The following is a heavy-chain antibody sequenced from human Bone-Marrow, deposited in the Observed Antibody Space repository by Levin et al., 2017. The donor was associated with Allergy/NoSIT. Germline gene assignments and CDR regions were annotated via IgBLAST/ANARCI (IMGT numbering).Heavy chain of an antibody. D-gene: IGHD3-3*01. J-gene: IGHJ5*02. CDR2: IAYDGSNK. Sequence: SCAASGFTFSDFGMHWVRQAPGKGLEWVAVIAYDGSNKDLQDTVQGRFTISRDNSKNTLYLQMNNLRPEDTAVYYCAKGKSWHYDFWSGLGSWGQGTLVTVSS. CDR1: GFTFSDFG. CDR3: AKGKSWHYDFWSGLGS. V-gene: IGHV3-30*18.